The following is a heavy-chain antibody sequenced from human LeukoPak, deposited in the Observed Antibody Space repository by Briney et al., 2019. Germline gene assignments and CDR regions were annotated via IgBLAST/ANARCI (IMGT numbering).Heavy chain of an antibody. CDR1: GFTSTNYA. D-gene: IGHD5-12*01. Sequence: GGSLRLSCAASGFTSTNYAMNWVRQAPGKGLEWVSVLIGSSGSTDYADSVKGRFTISRDTSKNTLFLQMNSLRAEDTAIYYCAKGAYDYIEIAYFDSWGQGTLVTVSS. J-gene: IGHJ4*02. CDR3: AKGAYDYIEIAYFDS. V-gene: IGHV3-23*01. CDR2: LIGSSGST.